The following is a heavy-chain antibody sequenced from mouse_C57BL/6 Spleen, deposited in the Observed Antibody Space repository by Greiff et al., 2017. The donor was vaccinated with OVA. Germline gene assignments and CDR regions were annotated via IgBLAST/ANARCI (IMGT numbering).Heavy chain of an antibody. CDR2: IYPGDGDT. CDR1: GYAFSSYW. CDR3: ARRAVVARNAMDY. D-gene: IGHD1-1*01. Sequence: VQLQQSGAELVKPGASVKISCKASGYAFSSYWMNWVKQRPGKGLEWIGQIYPGDGDTNYNVKFKGKATLTADKSSSTAYMQLSSLTSEDSAVYFCARRAVVARNAMDYWGQGTSVTVSS. V-gene: IGHV1-80*01. J-gene: IGHJ4*01.